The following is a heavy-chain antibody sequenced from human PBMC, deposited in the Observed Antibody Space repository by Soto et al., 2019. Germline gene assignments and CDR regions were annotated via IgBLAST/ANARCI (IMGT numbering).Heavy chain of an antibody. D-gene: IGHD3-10*01. CDR2: ISGDGVHT. V-gene: IGHV3-74*01. Sequence: EVQLAESGGGLIQPGGSLRLSCATSGFTFSRYWIHWVRQAPGEGLVWVSRISGDGVHTDYAESVKGRFTVSRDIAKSTGYLQMNNLRAEDTAIYYCASEYGSGFPVYWGQGTLVTVSS. CDR1: GFTFSRYW. CDR3: ASEYGSGFPVY. J-gene: IGHJ4*02.